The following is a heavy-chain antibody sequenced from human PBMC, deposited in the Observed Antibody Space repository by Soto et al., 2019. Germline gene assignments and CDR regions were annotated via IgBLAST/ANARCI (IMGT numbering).Heavy chain of an antibody. CDR2: IYSGGST. Sequence: VQLVESGGGLVQPGGSLRLSCAASGFTVSSNYMSWVRQAPGKGLEWVSVIYSGGSTYYADSVKGRFTISRHNSKNTLYLQMNSLRAEDTAVYYCARDREAAGPEGYYYYMDVWGKGTTVTVSS. D-gene: IGHD6-13*01. J-gene: IGHJ6*03. CDR1: GFTVSSNY. CDR3: ARDREAAGPEGYYYYMDV. V-gene: IGHV3-53*04.